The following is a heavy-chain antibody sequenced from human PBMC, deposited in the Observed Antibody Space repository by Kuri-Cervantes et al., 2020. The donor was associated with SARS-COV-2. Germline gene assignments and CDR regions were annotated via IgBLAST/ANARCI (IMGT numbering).Heavy chain of an antibody. CDR2: ISGSGGST. CDR3: AKDRITMVRGVIIPMHWFDP. V-gene: IGHV3-23*01. D-gene: IGHD3-10*01. Sequence: GGSLRLSCAASGFTFSSYGMHWVRQAPGKGLEWVSAISGSGGSTYYADSVKGRFTISRDNSKNTLYLQMNSLRAEDTAVYYCAKDRITMVRGVIIPMHWFDPWGQGTLVTVSS. CDR1: GFTFSSYG. J-gene: IGHJ5*02.